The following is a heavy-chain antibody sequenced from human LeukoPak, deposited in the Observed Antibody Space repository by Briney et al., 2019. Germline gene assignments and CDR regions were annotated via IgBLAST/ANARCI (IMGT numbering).Heavy chain of an antibody. CDR2: IRRKANGGTT. J-gene: IGHJ4*02. CDR3: TSGLYYDSWSDLFDY. D-gene: IGHD3-3*01. CDR1: GFTFGDYA. Sequence: GGSLRLSCTASGFTFGDYAMSWVRQAPGKGPEWVGFIRRKANGGTTEYAASVKGRFTISRDDSKSIANLQMNSLKTEDTAVYYCTSGLYYDSWSDLFDYWGQGTLVTVSS. V-gene: IGHV3-49*04.